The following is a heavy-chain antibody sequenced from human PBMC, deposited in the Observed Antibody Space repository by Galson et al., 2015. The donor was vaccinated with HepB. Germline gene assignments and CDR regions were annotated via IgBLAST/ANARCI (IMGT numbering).Heavy chain of an antibody. D-gene: IGHD6-6*01. J-gene: IGHJ3*02. CDR1: GGSISSGGYY. CDR3: SQLVRGAFDI. Sequence: TLSLTCTVSGGSISSGGYYWSWIRQHPGKGLEWIGYIYYSGSTYYNPSLKSRVTISVDTSKNQFSLKLSSVTAADTAVYYCSQLVRGAFDIWGQGTMVTVSS. V-gene: IGHV4-31*03. CDR2: IYYSGST.